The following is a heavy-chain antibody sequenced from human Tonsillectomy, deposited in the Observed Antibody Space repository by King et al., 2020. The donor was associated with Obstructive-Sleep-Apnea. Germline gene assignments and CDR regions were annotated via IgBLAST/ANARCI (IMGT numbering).Heavy chain of an antibody. V-gene: IGHV4-30-2*01. Sequence: QLQESGSGLVKPSQTLSLTCAVSGGSLSTGGYSWNWIRQPPGKGLEWIGYIFHSGSTYYNPSLKSRVTMSVDRSRNQFSLRLNSVTAADTAVYYCARVHILYAPTNWFDPWGQGTLVTVSS. CDR2: IFHSGST. D-gene: IGHD2-8*01. CDR1: GGSLSTGGYS. CDR3: ARVHILYAPTNWFDP. J-gene: IGHJ5*02.